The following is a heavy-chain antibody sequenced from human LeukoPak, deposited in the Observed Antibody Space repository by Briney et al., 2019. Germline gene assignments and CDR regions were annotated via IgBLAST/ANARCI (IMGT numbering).Heavy chain of an antibody. V-gene: IGHV4-34*01. CDR2: INHSGST. Sequence: SETLSLTCAVYGGSFSGYYWSWIRQPPGKGLEWIGEINHSGSTNYNPSLKSRVTISVDTSKNQFSRKLSSVTAADTAVYYCARGGSSSWTTHYYYYYGMDVWGQGTTVTVSS. D-gene: IGHD6-13*01. CDR1: GGSFSGYY. J-gene: IGHJ6*02. CDR3: ARGGSSSWTTHYYYYYGMDV.